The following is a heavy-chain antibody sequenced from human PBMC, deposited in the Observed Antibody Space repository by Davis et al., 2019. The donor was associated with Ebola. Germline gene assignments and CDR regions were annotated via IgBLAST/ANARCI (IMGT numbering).Heavy chain of an antibody. CDR2: ISAFGDKT. CDR3: AREIKPYWYFDF. Sequence: PGGSLRLSCVASGFALNDYGMNWVRQVPGKGLEWVALISAFGDKTDYGDSVKGRFTISRDNSKNSLYLQMNSLRTEDTGIYYCAREIKPYWYFDFWGRGTLVSVSS. J-gene: IGHJ2*01. CDR1: GFALNDYG. V-gene: IGHV3-43*02.